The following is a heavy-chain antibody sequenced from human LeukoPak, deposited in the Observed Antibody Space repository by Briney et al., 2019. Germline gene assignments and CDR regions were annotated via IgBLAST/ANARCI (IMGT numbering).Heavy chain of an antibody. J-gene: IGHJ5*02. V-gene: IGHV4-30-4*08. Sequence: SETLSLTCTVSGASIGSDEYYWSWIRQVPGKGLEWIGYMYYSGSTYYNPSLKSRATISVDTSKNQFSLKLSSVTAADTAVYYCARPYYYDSRIDPWGQGTLVTVSS. CDR3: ARPYYYDSRIDP. CDR2: MYYSGST. D-gene: IGHD3-22*01. CDR1: GASIGSDEYY.